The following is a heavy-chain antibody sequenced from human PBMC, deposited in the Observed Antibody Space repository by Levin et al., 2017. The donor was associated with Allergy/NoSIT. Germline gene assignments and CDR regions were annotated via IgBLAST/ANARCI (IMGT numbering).Heavy chain of an antibody. CDR2: IYYSGGT. CDR1: GGSISIPNYY. V-gene: IGHV4-31*03. J-gene: IGHJ6*03. D-gene: IGHD3-10*01. Sequence: PSETLSLTCSVSGGSISIPNYYWTWIRQDPGKGLEWIGYIYYSGGTYSSPSLKSRVSISLDASKNQFSLRLSSVTAADTAVYYCARVFRNHYGSGTYYFYMDVWGKGTAVTVSS. CDR3: ARVFRNHYGSGTYYFYMDV.